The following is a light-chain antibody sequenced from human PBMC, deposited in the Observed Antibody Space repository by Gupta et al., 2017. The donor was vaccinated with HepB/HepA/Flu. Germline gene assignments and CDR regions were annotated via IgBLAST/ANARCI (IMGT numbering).Light chain of an antibody. CDR3: QQSDSSLPT. CDR2: GAS. J-gene: IGKJ4*01. Sequence: IQMTQSPSSLSASVGDRVTITCRASQRVSNYLNWYQQKPGKVPKLLIFGASTLQGGVPSRFSGSGSGTDFTLTISRLQPEDFATYYCQQSDSSLPTFGGGTKVEV. V-gene: IGKV1-39*01. CDR1: QRVSNY.